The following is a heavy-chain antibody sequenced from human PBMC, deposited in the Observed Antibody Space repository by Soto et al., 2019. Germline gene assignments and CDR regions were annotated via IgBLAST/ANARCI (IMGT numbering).Heavy chain of an antibody. CDR1: GRTYSSYT. V-gene: IGHV1-69*08. Sequence: SVKASCKAPGRTYSSYTISSVRQAPGQEHEWMGRIIPILGNTKYSQMFQVRVTITRDTSASTAYMELISLRSEDTSVYDCARETAAAQDYWGQGTLVTVSS. J-gene: IGHJ4*02. D-gene: IGHD6-25*01. CDR2: IIPILGNT. CDR3: ARETAAAQDY.